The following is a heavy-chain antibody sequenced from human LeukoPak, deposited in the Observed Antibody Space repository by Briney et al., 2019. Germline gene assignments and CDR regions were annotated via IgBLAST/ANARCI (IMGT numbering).Heavy chain of an antibody. CDR3: AKRSGAPSNFDY. Sequence: PGGSLRLSCATSGFTFYEHAMRWVRQVPGRGLEWVSLISGDGANEYYADSVKGRFTISRDNSRSSLFLQLNSLRTEDTASYFCAKRSGAPSNFDYWGQGVLVTVSS. CDR1: GFTFYEHA. V-gene: IGHV3-43*02. J-gene: IGHJ4*02. CDR2: ISGDGANE. D-gene: IGHD1-1*01.